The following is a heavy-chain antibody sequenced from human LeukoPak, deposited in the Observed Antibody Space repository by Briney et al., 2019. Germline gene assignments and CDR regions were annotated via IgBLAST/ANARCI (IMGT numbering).Heavy chain of an antibody. Sequence: PGGSLRLSCAASGFTFSSYGMSWVRQAPGKGLEWVSAISGSGGSTYYADSVKGRFTISRDNAKNSLYLQMNSLRAEDTAVYYCARDLQSPNDYWGQGTLVTVSS. CDR2: ISGSGGST. CDR3: ARDLQSPNDY. J-gene: IGHJ4*02. CDR1: GFTFSSYG. D-gene: IGHD4/OR15-4a*01. V-gene: IGHV3-23*01.